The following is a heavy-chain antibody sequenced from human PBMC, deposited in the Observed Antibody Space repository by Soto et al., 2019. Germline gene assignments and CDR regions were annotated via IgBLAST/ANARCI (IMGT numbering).Heavy chain of an antibody. CDR3: AIGGYSRSYRLDY. D-gene: IGHD6-6*01. CDR2: IMPILGTA. CDR1: GGTFSSYA. V-gene: IGHV1-69*01. J-gene: IGHJ4*02. Sequence: QVQLVQSWAEVKKPGSSVKVSCKASGGTFSSYAINWLRQAPGQALEWMGGIMPILGTANYAQKFQGGVTITAYECTGRAYLGLSSLRFEDTAVYYCAIGGYSRSYRLDYWGQGTLVTVSS.